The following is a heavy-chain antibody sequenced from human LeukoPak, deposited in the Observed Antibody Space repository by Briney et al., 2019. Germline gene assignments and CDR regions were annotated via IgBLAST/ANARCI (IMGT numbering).Heavy chain of an antibody. CDR2: ITGSHGHT. J-gene: IGHJ5*02. Sequence: GGSLRLSCAASGFPFSNFAMTSVRQAPGKGLEWVSSITGSHGHTYNTDSVKGRFTISRDNSQNTLYLQMNSLRAEDTAVYYCAKDPNGDYFGAFDPWGQGTLVTVSS. D-gene: IGHD4-17*01. V-gene: IGHV3-23*01. CDR3: AKDPNGDYFGAFDP. CDR1: GFPFSNFA.